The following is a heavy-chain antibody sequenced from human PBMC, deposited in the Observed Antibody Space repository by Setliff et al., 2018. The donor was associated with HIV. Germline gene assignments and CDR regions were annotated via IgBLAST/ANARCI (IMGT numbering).Heavy chain of an antibody. CDR1: GYTFTDFG. V-gene: IGHV1-18*01. CDR2: ISPNFGHT. J-gene: IGHJ6*02. Sequence: ASVKVSCKTSGYTFTDFGISWVRQAPGHGLEWMGWISPNFGHTNYAPNFHGRITMTVDASTGRAYMELRSLRSDDTAVYFCARLGSGWSDSYYYAMDVWGQGTTVTVSS. CDR3: ARLGSGWSDSYYYAMDV. D-gene: IGHD6-19*01.